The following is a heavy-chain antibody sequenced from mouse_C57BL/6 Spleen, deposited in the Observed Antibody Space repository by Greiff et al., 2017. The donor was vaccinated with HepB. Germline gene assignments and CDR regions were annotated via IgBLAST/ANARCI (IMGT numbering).Heavy chain of an antibody. CDR2: INPSNGGT. CDR3: ATQNYYGSSYDAY. Sequence: VQLQQSGTELVKPGASVKLSCKASGYTFTSYWMHWVKQRPGQGLEWIGNINPSNGGTNYNEKFKSKATLTVDKSSSTAYMQLSSLTSEDSAVYYCATQNYYGSSYDAYWGQGTLVTVSA. D-gene: IGHD1-1*01. V-gene: IGHV1-53*01. CDR1: GYTFTSYW. J-gene: IGHJ3*01.